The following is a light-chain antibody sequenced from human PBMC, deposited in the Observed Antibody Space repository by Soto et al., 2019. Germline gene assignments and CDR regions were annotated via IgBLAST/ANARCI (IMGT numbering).Light chain of an antibody. J-gene: IGKJ2*01. CDR1: QSVSSY. V-gene: IGKV3-11*01. CDR3: QQRGGWSYT. Sequence: EIVLTQSPATLSLSPGERATLSCRASQSVSSYLAWYQQKPGQAPRLLIYDASNRATGIPARFSGSGAGTDFTLTISSLEPEDSAVYYCQQRGGWSYTFGQGTKLEI. CDR2: DAS.